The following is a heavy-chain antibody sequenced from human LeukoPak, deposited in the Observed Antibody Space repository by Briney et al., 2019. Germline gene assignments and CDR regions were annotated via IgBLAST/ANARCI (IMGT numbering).Heavy chain of an antibody. Sequence: PSETLSLTCAVSGGSISSGGYSWSWIRQPPGKGLEWIGYIYHSGSTYYNPSLKSRVTISVDRSKNQFSLKLSSVTAADTAAYYCARQVYCSSTSCSELDWFDPWGQGTLVTVSS. CDR1: GGSISSGGYS. J-gene: IGHJ5*02. CDR3: ARQVYCSSTSCSELDWFDP. CDR2: IYHSGST. D-gene: IGHD2-2*01. V-gene: IGHV4-30-2*01.